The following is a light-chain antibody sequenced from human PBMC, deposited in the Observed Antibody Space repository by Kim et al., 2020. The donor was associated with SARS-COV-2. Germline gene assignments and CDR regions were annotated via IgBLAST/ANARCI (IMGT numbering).Light chain of an antibody. CDR3: QQHNIFPYT. CDR2: KVS. V-gene: IGKV1-5*03. J-gene: IGKJ2*01. CDR1: QNISTW. Sequence: SPAVVDRGTIPYRASQNISTWLSWYQQKPGKAPPLLIYKVSSLESGVPSRFSGSGSGTELTLTINSLQPDDFATYYCQQHNIFPYTFGQGTKLEI.